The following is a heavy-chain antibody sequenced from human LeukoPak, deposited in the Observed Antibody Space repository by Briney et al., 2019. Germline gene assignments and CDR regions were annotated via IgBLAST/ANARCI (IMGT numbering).Heavy chain of an antibody. D-gene: IGHD3-3*01. V-gene: IGHV3-23*01. J-gene: IGHJ4*02. CDR3: AKGTIFGVPHYFDY. Sequence: GGSLRLSCAASGFTFNSRTMNWVRQAPGKGLEWVSAISGSGGSTYYADSVKGRFTISRDNPKNTLYLQMNSLRAEDTAVYYCAKGTIFGVPHYFDYWGQGTLVTVSS. CDR2: ISGSGGST. CDR1: GFTFNSRT.